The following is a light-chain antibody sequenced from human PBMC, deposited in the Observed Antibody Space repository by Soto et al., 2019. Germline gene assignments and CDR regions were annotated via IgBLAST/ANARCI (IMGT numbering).Light chain of an antibody. CDR1: QSVSSD. J-gene: IGKJ2*01. Sequence: VVMTQSPATLSVSPGERATLSCRASQSVSSDLAWYHQKPGQPPKLLMFGASTRAAGVPARFSGSGSGTEFTLTITSLESEDFGVYVCQQYNDWPQYTFGQGTRVEIK. CDR2: GAS. CDR3: QQYNDWPQYT. V-gene: IGKV3-15*01.